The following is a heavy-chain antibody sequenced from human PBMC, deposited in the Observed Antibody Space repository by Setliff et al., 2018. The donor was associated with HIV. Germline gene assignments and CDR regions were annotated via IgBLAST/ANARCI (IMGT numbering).Heavy chain of an antibody. Sequence: PGGSLRLSCAASGFTFSNYAMSWVRQAPGKGLEWVSTIYGGASTYYADSVKGRFTISRDNAKNSVLLQMNSLRVEDTTVYFCAAQGVLWGQGTQVTVSS. J-gene: IGHJ4*02. CDR3: AAQGVL. CDR1: GFTFSNYA. CDR2: IYGGAST. V-gene: IGHV3-23*01.